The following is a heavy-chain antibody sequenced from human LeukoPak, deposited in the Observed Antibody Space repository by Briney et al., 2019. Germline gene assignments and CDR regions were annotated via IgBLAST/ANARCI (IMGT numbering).Heavy chain of an antibody. CDR2: ISSSGSTI. V-gene: IGHV3-11*04. CDR3: ARDRHDSSGYYSPNWFDP. J-gene: IGHJ5*02. D-gene: IGHD3-22*01. CDR1: GFTFSDYY. Sequence: PGGSLRPSCAASGFTFSDYYMSWIRQAPGKGLEWVSYISSSGSTIYYADSVKGRFTISRDNAKNSLYLQMNSLRAEDTAVYYCARDRHDSSGYYSPNWFDPWGQGTLVTVSS.